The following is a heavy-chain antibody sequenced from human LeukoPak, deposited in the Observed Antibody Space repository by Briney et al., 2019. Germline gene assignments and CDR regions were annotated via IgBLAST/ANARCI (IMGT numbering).Heavy chain of an antibody. CDR2: VDPEDGET. Sequence: ASVKVSCKVSGYTFTDYYMHWVQQAPGKGLEWMGPVDPEDGETIYAEKFQGRVTITADTSTDTAYMELSSLRSEDTAVYYCATVPPYYYGSGSYHWFDPWGQGTLVTVSS. V-gene: IGHV1-69-2*01. CDR1: GYTFTDYY. D-gene: IGHD3-10*01. CDR3: ATVPPYYYGSGSYHWFDP. J-gene: IGHJ5*02.